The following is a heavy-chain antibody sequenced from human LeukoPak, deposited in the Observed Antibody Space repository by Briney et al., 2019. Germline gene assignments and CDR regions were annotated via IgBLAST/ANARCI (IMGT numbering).Heavy chain of an antibody. Sequence: PGGSLRLSCAASGFTFNRYTMNWVRQAPGKGLEWVSSISSSITYIYYADSVKGRFTISRDNARNSLYLQMNSLRAEDTAVYYCAKGDYGDYLFDYWGQGTLVTVSS. V-gene: IGHV3-21*04. CDR2: ISSSITYI. J-gene: IGHJ4*02. D-gene: IGHD4-17*01. CDR1: GFTFNRYT. CDR3: AKGDYGDYLFDY.